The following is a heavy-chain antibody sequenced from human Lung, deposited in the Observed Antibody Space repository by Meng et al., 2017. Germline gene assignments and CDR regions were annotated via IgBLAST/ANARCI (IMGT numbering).Heavy chain of an antibody. V-gene: IGHV4-4*02. Sequence: QVQLQQSGPGLVKPSGTLSLTCAVSGGSITSSTWWSWVRQPPGKGLEWFGEIFHSGSTNYNPPLESRVTISVDKSKNQFSLKVYSVTAADTATYYCARFDISSSGRGDYWGQGILVTVSS. J-gene: IGHJ4*02. CDR2: IFHSGST. CDR1: GGSITSSTW. D-gene: IGHD1-26*01. CDR3: ARFDISSSGRGDY.